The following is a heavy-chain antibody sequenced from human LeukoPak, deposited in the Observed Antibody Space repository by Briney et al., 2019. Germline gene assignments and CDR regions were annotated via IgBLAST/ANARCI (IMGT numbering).Heavy chain of an antibody. CDR1: GFTFSDYY. CDR2: TSSSSSYT. J-gene: IGHJ4*02. D-gene: IGHD4-17*01. Sequence: GGSLRLSCAASGFTFSDYYMSWIRQAPGKGLEWVSYTSSSSSYTNYADSVKGRFTISRDNAKNSLYLQMNSLRAEDTAVYYCARATTVTRWVYFDYWGQGTLVTVSS. V-gene: IGHV3-11*06. CDR3: ARATTVTRWVYFDY.